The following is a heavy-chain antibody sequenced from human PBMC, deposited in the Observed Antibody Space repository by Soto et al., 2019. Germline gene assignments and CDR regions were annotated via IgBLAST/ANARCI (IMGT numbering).Heavy chain of an antibody. D-gene: IGHD3-22*01. J-gene: IGHJ3*02. V-gene: IGHV3-9*01. CDR1: GFSFDDYT. Sequence: GGSLRLSCGGSGFSFDDYTMHWVRQAPGKGPEWVASLSWNSGFSGYADSVKGRFTISRDNAQSSVHLQMNNLRTEDTALYYCAKGRGTIVVTDAYDIWGQGTMVTVSS. CDR3: AKGRGTIVVTDAYDI. CDR2: LSWNSGFS.